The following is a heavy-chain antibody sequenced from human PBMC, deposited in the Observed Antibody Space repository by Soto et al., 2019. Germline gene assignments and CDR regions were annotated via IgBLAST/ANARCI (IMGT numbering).Heavy chain of an antibody. Sequence: QVQLQESGPGLVKPSQTLSRTCTVSGGSISSGDYYWSWIRQPPGKGLEWIGYIYDSGSTYYNSSLKSRVNITLDTSKNQVSLKLTSVTAADTAVYYCARDNGVGPWGQGTLVTVFS. CDR2: IYDSGST. V-gene: IGHV4-30-4*01. CDR1: GGSISSGDYY. J-gene: IGHJ5*02. D-gene: IGHD2-8*01. CDR3: ARDNGVGP.